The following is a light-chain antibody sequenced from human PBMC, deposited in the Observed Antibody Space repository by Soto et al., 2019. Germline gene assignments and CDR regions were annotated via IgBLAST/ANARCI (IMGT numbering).Light chain of an antibody. Sequence: EIVLTQSPGTLSLSPGERATLSCRASQSVSSSYLAWYQQKPGQAPRLLIYGASSRATGIPDRFSGSGSGTEFTLTISSLQSEDFAVYYCQQYSNWPPITFGQGTDWRL. CDR3: QQYSNWPPIT. V-gene: IGKV3-20*01. CDR1: QSVSSSY. CDR2: GAS. J-gene: IGKJ5*01.